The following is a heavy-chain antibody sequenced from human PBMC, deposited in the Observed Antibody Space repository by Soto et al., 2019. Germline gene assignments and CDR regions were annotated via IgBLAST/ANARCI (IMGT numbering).Heavy chain of an antibody. V-gene: IGHV3-33*01. Sequence: QVQLVESGGGVVQPGRSLRLSCAASGFTFSSYGMHWVRQAPGKGLEWVAVIWYDGSNKYYADSVKGRFTISRDNSKNTRYLHMNSVRAEDTAVYYCARDRSGEYCGGDCYSLYFQHWGHGTLVTVSS. D-gene: IGHD2-21*02. CDR3: ARDRSGEYCGGDCYSLYFQH. CDR1: GFTFSSYG. J-gene: IGHJ1*01. CDR2: IWYDGSNK.